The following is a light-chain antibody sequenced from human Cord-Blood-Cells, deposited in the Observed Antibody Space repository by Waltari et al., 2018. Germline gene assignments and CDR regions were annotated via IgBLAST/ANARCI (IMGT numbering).Light chain of an antibody. CDR2: RNN. V-gene: IGLV1-47*01. J-gene: IGLJ3*02. CDR1: SSNIGRNY. Sequence: QSVLTQPPSASGTPGQRVTISCSGSSSNIGRNYVYWYQQLPGTAPKLLISRNNQRPSGVPDRVSGSKSGTSASLAISGLRSEDEADYYCAAWDDSLSGWVFGGGTKLTVL. CDR3: AAWDDSLSGWV.